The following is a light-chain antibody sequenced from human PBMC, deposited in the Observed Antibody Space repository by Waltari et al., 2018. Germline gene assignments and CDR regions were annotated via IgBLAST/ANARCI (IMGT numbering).Light chain of an antibody. CDR2: VNN. J-gene: IGLJ3*02. V-gene: IGLV1-40*01. CDR3: QSYDTGRSGSLV. CDR1: SSNLGAGYG. Sequence: QSVLTQPPSVSGAPGQRVTISCTGSSSNLGAGYGVHWYQQLPGTAPKLLIYVNNKRPSGVPDRFSGSKSGTSASLVITGLQAEDEADYFCQSYDTGRSGSLVFGGGTKL.